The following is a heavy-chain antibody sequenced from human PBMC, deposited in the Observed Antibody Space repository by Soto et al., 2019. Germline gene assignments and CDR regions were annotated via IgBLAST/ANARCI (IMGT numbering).Heavy chain of an antibody. CDR1: GYTFTGYY. D-gene: IGHD6-19*01. CDR3: ARSRYSSTIDY. J-gene: IGHJ4*02. V-gene: IGHV1-2*04. CDR2: INPNSGGT. Sequence: ASVTVSCKASGYTFTGYYMHWVRQAPGQGLEWMGWINPNSGGTNYAQKFQGWVTMTRDTSISTAYMELSRLRSDDTAVYYCARSRYSSTIDYWGQGTLVTVSS.